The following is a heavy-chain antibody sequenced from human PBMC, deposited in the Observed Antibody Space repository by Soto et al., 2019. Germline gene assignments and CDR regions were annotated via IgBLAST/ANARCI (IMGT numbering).Heavy chain of an antibody. CDR1: GYSFTDYH. Sequence: SVAVQVSCKASGYSFTDYHIHWVRQAPGQGLEGPGRINPKSGGTSTAQKFQGWVTMTTDTSISKASMELTRLTSDDTATYYCASGDSTECSNGVCWLFYNHDMDVGG. J-gene: IGHJ6*02. CDR3: ASGDSTECSNGVCWLFYNHDMDV. V-gene: IGHV1-2*04. D-gene: IGHD2-8*01. CDR2: INPKSGGT.